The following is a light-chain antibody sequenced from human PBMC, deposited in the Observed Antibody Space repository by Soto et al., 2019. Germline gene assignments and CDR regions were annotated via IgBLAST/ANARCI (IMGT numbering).Light chain of an antibody. J-gene: IGLJ2*01. CDR2: DVS. Sequence: QSVLTQPASVSGSPGQSSTISCTGTSSDVGGYNYVSWYQQHPGKAPKLMIYDVSNRPSGVSNRFSGSKSGNTASLTISGLQAEDEADYYCSSYTSSSTVVFGGGTKLTV. V-gene: IGLV2-14*01. CDR3: SSYTSSSTVV. CDR1: SSDVGGYNY.